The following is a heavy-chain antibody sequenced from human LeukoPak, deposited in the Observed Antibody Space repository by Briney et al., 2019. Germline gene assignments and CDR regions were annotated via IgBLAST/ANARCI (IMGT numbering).Heavy chain of an antibody. Sequence: GGSLRLSCAASGFTFSNAWMSWVRQAPGKGLEWLGRIKSKTDGGTTDYAAPVKGRFTISRDDPKNTLYLQMNSLKTEDTAVYYCTTDIRQYYDRSSVTAWGQGTMVTVSS. D-gene: IGHD3-22*01. CDR1: GFTFSNAW. CDR3: TTDIRQYYDRSSVTA. V-gene: IGHV3-15*01. CDR2: IKSKTDGGTT. J-gene: IGHJ3*01.